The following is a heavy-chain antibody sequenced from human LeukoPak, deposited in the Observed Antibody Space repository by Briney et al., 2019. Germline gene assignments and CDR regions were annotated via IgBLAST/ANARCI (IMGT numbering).Heavy chain of an antibody. CDR3: ARDRGVGAISPINWFDP. D-gene: IGHD1-26*01. Sequence: GGSLRLSCAASGFTFSSYAMHWVRQAPGKGLEWVAVISYDGSNKYYADSVKGRFTISRDNSKNTLYLQMNSLRAEDMAVYYCARDRGVGAISPINWFDPWGQGTLVTVSS. CDR1: GFTFSSYA. V-gene: IGHV3-30-3*01. CDR2: ISYDGSNK. J-gene: IGHJ5*02.